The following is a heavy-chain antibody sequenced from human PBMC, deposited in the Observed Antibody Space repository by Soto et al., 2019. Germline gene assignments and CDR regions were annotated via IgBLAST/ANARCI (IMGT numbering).Heavy chain of an antibody. CDR1: GGSISSGGYY. V-gene: IGHV4-31*03. CDR2: IYYSGST. D-gene: IGHD6-13*01. J-gene: IGHJ6*03. Sequence: QVQLQESGPGLVKPSQTLSLTCTVSGGSISSGGYYWSWIRQHPGKGLEWIGYIYYSGSTYYNPSLKSRVTISVDTSKNQYSIKMSSVTAADTAVYYCARAKSAAGTPSYYYMDVWGKGTTVTVSS. CDR3: ARAKSAAGTPSYYYMDV.